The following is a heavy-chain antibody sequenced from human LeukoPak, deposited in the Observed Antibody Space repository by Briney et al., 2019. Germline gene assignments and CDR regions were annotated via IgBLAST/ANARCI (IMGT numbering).Heavy chain of an antibody. CDR3: ARAGNYDILTGYYTPHNWFDP. CDR1: AGTFSSYG. D-gene: IGHD3-9*01. CDR2: IIPILGIA. J-gene: IGHJ5*02. Sequence: SVTVSCKASAGTFSSYGISWVRQAPGQGLEWMGRIIPILGIANYAQKFQGRVTITADKSTSTAYMELSSLRSEDTAVYYCARAGNYDILTGYYTPHNWFDPWGQGTLVTVSS. V-gene: IGHV1-69*04.